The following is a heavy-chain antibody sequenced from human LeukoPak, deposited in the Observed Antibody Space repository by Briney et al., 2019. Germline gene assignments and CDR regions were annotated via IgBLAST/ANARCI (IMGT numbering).Heavy chain of an antibody. D-gene: IGHD3-22*01. CDR3: ARSLGDSSGYYPLPFDY. Sequence: ASVKVSCKASGYTFSNYGITWVRQAPGQGLEWMGWISGYNGDTNFAQKLQGRVSMTTDTSTYTSDMELRSLRSDDTAVYYCARSLGDSSGYYPLPFDYWGQGTLVIVSS. CDR1: GYTFSNYG. CDR2: ISGYNGDT. V-gene: IGHV1-18*01. J-gene: IGHJ4*02.